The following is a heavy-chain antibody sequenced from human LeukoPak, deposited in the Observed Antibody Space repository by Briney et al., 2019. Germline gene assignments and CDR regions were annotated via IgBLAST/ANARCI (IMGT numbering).Heavy chain of an antibody. D-gene: IGHD2-2*01. CDR3: AKDVPAAYFDY. CDR2: IRSDGGIK. CDR1: GFTFDNYG. J-gene: IGHJ4*02. V-gene: IGHV3-30*02. Sequence: GGSLRLSCAASGFTFDNYGMHWVRQAPGKGLEWVAFIRSDGGIKYYADSVKGRFTISRDNSKNTLYLQVNSLRAEDTAVYFCAKDVPAAYFDYWGQGTLFTVSS.